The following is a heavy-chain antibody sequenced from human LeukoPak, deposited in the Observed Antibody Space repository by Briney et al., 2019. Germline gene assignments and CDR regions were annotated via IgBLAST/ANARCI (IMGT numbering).Heavy chain of an antibody. Sequence: SESLSLTCTVSGYSISSGYYWGWIRQPPGKGLEWIAYIFYSGSTNYNPSLKSRVTISVDASKNQFSLKLSSVTAADTAVYYCARGYTYGLDYFDYWGQGTLVTVSS. D-gene: IGHD5-18*01. CDR3: ARGYTYGLDYFDY. CDR1: GYSISSGYY. CDR2: IFYSGST. V-gene: IGHV4-61*01. J-gene: IGHJ4*02.